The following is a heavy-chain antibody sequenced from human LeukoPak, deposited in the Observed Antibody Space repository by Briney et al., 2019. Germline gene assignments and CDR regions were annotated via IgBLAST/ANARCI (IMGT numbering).Heavy chain of an antibody. D-gene: IGHD3-9*01. CDR3: ARDADILTGYYDY. V-gene: IGHV4-34*01. CDR1: GGSFSGYY. CDR2: INHSGST. J-gene: IGHJ4*02. Sequence: SETLSLTCAVYGGSFSGYYWSWIRQPPGKGLEWIGEINHSGSTNYNPSLKSRVAISVDKSKNQFSLKLSSVTAADTAVYYCARDADILTGYYDYWGQGTLVTVSS.